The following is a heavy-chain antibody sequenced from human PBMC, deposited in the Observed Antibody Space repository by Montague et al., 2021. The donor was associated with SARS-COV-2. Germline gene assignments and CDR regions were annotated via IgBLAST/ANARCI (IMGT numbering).Heavy chain of an antibody. J-gene: IGHJ6*02. V-gene: IGHV3-30-3*01. D-gene: IGHD3-3*01. Sequence: SLRLSCAASGFTFSSYAMHWVRQAPGKGLEWVAVISYDGSNKYYADSVKGRFTISSDNSKNTLYLQMNSLRAEDTAVYYCARPRSGGYYSGMDVWGQGTTVTVSS. CDR3: ARPRSGGYYSGMDV. CDR1: GFTFSSYA. CDR2: ISYDGSNK.